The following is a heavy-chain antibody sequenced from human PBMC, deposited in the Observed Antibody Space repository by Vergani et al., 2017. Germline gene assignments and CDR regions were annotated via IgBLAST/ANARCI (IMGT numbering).Heavy chain of an antibody. J-gene: IGHJ5*02. D-gene: IGHD6-13*01. CDR3: ARTMGYVSSWYGSYWFDP. V-gene: IGHV3-15*01. Sequence: EVQVVESGGGLIKPGGSLRLSCVVSGITFKNAWINWVRQAPGKGLEWIGRIRSKNDGGTADYAAPLKGRFTISRDDSKDSAFLLVNNLKTEDTDVYYCARTMGYVSSWYGSYWFDPWGQGTLVTVSS. CDR2: IRSKNDGGTA. CDR1: GITFKNAW.